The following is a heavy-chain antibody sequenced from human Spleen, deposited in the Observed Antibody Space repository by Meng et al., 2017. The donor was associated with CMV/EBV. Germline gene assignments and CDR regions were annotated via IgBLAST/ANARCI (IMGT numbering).Heavy chain of an antibody. Sequence: SETLSLTCTVSGGSISSSSYYWGWIRQPPGKGLEWIGSIYYSGSTYYNPSLRSRVTISGDTSKNQLSLNLSSVTAADTAVYYCARDSPAGLPPYYYGADVWGQGTTVTVSS. CDR2: IYYSGST. D-gene: IGHD5-18*01. V-gene: IGHV4-39*07. CDR3: ARDSPAGLPPYYYGADV. J-gene: IGHJ6*02. CDR1: GGSISSSSYY.